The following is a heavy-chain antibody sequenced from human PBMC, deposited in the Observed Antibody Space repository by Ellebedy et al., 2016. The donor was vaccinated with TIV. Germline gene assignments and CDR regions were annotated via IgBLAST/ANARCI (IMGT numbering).Heavy chain of an antibody. CDR3: TRDLVGATSDF. J-gene: IGHJ4*02. V-gene: IGHV3-74*01. CDR1: GFTFTTSW. Sequence: PGGSLRLSCAASGFTFTTSWMHWVREAPGKGLVWVSRINVDGSNTNYADSVKGRFTISRDNAKNMGYLQMNSLRAEASAVYHCTRDLVGATSDFWGQGTLVTVSA. D-gene: IGHD1-26*01. CDR2: INVDGSNT.